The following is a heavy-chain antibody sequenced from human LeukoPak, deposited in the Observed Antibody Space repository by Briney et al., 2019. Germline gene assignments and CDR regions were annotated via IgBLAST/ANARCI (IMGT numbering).Heavy chain of an antibody. D-gene: IGHD5-24*01. J-gene: IGHJ3*02. CDR2: MYYGGST. V-gene: IGHV4-59*01. CDR3: AREDGSRDAFDI. CDR1: GGSISSYY. Sequence: SETLFLTCTVSGGSISSYYWSWIRQPPGKRLEWIGYMYYGGSTNYNPSLKSRVTISVDTSKNQFSLKLSSVTAADTAVYYCAREDGSRDAFDIWGQGTMVTVSS.